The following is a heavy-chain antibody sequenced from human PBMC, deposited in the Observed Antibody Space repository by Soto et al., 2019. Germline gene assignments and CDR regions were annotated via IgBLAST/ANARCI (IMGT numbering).Heavy chain of an antibody. CDR2: IYPGDSES. CDR1: GYRFTRYW. D-gene: IGHD3-9*01. Sequence: PGESLKISCKGSGYRFTRYWIGWVRQMPGKGPEWMGIIYPGDSESGYSPSFQGQFTISADKSISIAYLQWSSLKTSDTAMYYCARHSHQYDILTGPIDDWGQGTLVTVSS. J-gene: IGHJ4*02. CDR3: ARHSHQYDILTGPIDD. V-gene: IGHV5-51*01.